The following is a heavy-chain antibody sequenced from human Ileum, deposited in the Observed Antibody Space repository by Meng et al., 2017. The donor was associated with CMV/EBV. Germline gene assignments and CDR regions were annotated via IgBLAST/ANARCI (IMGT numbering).Heavy chain of an antibody. D-gene: IGHD4-17*01. J-gene: IGHJ4*02. CDR2: INAGNGIT. Sequence: SCKAFGYNFTNYAIHWVRQAPGQGLERMGWINAGNGITKYSQNFQGRVTFTRDTSASTGYMELSSLRFEDTAMYYCARIAYGAHFDDWGQGTLVTVSS. CDR1: GYNFTNYA. V-gene: IGHV1-3*01. CDR3: ARIAYGAHFDD.